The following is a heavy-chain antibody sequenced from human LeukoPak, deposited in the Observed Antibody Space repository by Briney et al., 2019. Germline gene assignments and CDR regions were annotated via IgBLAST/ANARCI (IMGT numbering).Heavy chain of an antibody. CDR1: GFTVSSNY. Sequence: GGSLCLSCPPSGFTVSSNYMSWVRQAPGKWLEWVSVIYSGGSTYCAESVKRRLTISRNNSKNTQYLQMNSLRAEDTAGYYCARDPVGGYFGVAMDVWGQGTTVTVSS. V-gene: IGHV3-53*01. D-gene: IGHD3-9*01. CDR2: IYSGGST. J-gene: IGHJ6*02. CDR3: ARDPVGGYFGVAMDV.